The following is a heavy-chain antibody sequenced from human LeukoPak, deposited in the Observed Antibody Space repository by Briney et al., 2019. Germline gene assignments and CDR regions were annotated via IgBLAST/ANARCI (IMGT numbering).Heavy chain of an antibody. J-gene: IGHJ5*02. CDR1: GGTFSSYA. CDR3: ARGIYSNYGNWFDP. CDR2: IIPIFGTA. Sequence: GASVNVSCKASGGTFSSYAISWVRQAPGQGLEWMGGIIPIFGTANYAQKFQGRVTITADESTSTAYMELSSLRSEDTAVYYCARGIYSNYGNWFDPWGQGTLVTVSS. V-gene: IGHV1-69*13. D-gene: IGHD4-11*01.